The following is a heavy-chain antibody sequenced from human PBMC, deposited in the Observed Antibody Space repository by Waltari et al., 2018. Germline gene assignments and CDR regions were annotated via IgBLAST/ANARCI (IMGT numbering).Heavy chain of an antibody. CDR1: GFTFSSYS. D-gene: IGHD2-2*01. V-gene: IGHV3-21*01. CDR2: ISSSSSYI. Sequence: EVQLVESGGGLVKPGGSLRLSCAASGFTFSSYSMNWVRQAPGKGLEWVSSISSSSSYIYYADSVKGRFTISRDNAKNSLYLQMNSLRAEDTAVYYCVRIADIVVVPAAISDYWGQGTLVTVSS. J-gene: IGHJ4*02. CDR3: VRIADIVVVPAAISDY.